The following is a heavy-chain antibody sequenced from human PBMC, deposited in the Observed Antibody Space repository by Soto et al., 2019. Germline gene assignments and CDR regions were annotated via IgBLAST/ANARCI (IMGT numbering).Heavy chain of an antibody. Sequence: QVQLVQSGAEVKKPGASVKVSCKASGYTFTSYGISWVRQAPGQGLEWMGWISAYNGNTNYAQKLQGRVTMTTDTSTSTAYMELRSLRSDDTAVYYCARERPIYCSGGSCYPYYYGMDVWGQGTTVTVSS. CDR2: ISAYNGNT. V-gene: IGHV1-18*01. CDR3: ARERPIYCSGGSCYPYYYGMDV. CDR1: GYTFTSYG. D-gene: IGHD2-15*01. J-gene: IGHJ6*02.